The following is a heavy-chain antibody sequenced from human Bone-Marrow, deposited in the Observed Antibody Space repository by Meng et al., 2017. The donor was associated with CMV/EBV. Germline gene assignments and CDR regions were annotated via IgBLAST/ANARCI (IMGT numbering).Heavy chain of an antibody. J-gene: IGHJ6*02. CDR1: GFTFSSYW. CDR2: IKQDGSEK. D-gene: IGHD3-3*01. Sequence: GESLKISCAASGFTFSSYWMSWVRQAPGKGLEWVANIKQDGSEKYYVDSVKGRFTISRDNAKNSLYLQMNSLRAEDTAVYYCARDGPKITIFGVVTYGMDVWGQGTPVTVSS. CDR3: ARDGPKITIFGVVTYGMDV. V-gene: IGHV3-7*01.